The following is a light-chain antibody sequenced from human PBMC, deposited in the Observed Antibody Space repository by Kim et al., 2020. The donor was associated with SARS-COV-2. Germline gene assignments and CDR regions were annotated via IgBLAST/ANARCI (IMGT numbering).Light chain of an antibody. J-gene: IGKJ2*01. Sequence: ELVMTQSPATLSVSPGGRVTLSCRASQSVDSNLAWYQQKPGQAPRLLIYGASTRATDIPARFSGSGSGTEFTLIISSLQSEDFAVYYCQQYSHWPPYTFGQGTKLEI. CDR1: QSVDSN. V-gene: IGKV3-15*01. CDR2: GAS. CDR3: QQYSHWPPYT.